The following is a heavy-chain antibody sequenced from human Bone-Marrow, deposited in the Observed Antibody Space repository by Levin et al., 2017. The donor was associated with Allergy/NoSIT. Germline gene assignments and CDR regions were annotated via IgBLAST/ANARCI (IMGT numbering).Heavy chain of an antibody. V-gene: IGHV1-69*04. J-gene: IGHJ4*02. CDR2: IIPILGIA. Sequence: ASVKVSCKASGGTFSSYTISWVRQAPGQGLEWMGRIIPILGIANYAQKFQGRVTITADKSTSTAYMELSSLRSEDTAVYYCAREKDHTKRETGGDYWGQGTLVTVSS. CDR3: AREKDHTKRETGGDY. CDR1: GGTFSSYT. D-gene: IGHD1-26*01.